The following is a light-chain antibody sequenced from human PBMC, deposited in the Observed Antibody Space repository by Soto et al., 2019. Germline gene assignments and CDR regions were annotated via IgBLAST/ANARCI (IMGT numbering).Light chain of an antibody. Sequence: DIQMTQSPSTRSASVGDRVTITCRASQTISNYLAWYQQKPGKAPKFLIYAVSTLERGVPSRFTGAGSGTDFGLTISSLQHDDFATYYCQQYKSYPWTFGQGTKVEIK. CDR3: QQYKSYPWT. J-gene: IGKJ1*01. CDR2: AVS. V-gene: IGKV1-5*03. CDR1: QTISNY.